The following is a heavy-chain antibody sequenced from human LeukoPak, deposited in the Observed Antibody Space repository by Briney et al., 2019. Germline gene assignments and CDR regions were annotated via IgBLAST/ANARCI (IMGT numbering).Heavy chain of an antibody. CDR3: ARTPGYSSGWGDY. V-gene: IGHV4-34*01. Sequence: SETLSLTCAVYGGAFSGYYWSWIRQPPGKGLEWIGEINHSGSTNYNPSLKSRVTISVDTSKNQFSLKLSSVTAADTAVYYCARTPGYSSGWGDYWGQGTLVTVSS. CDR1: GGAFSGYY. J-gene: IGHJ4*02. D-gene: IGHD6-19*01. CDR2: INHSGST.